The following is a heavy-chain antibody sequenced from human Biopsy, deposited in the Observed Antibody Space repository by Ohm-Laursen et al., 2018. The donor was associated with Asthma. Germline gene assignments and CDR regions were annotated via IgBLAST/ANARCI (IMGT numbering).Heavy chain of an antibody. CDR3: AREAGSCISRTCYSLDF. J-gene: IGHJ4*02. D-gene: IGHD2-2*01. Sequence: GSLRLSCAASGFTFSSYAMSWVRQAPGKGLEWVSAISGSGGSTYYADSVKGRFTISRDNSKNTLYLQMNSLRAEDTAVYYCAREAGSCISRTCYSLDFWGQGTLVTVSS. V-gene: IGHV3-23*01. CDR1: GFTFSSYA. CDR2: ISGSGGST.